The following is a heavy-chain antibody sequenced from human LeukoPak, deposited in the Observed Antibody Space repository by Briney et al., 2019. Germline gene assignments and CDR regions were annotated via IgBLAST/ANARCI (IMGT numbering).Heavy chain of an antibody. CDR1: GGSFSGYY. D-gene: IGHD1-26*01. CDR3: ASSGGSYSGLIDY. CDR2: INHSGST. J-gene: IGHJ4*02. V-gene: IGHV4-34*01. Sequence: SETLSLTCAVYGGSFSGYYWSWVRQPPGKGLEWIGEINHSGSTNYNPSLKSRVTISVDTSKNQFSLKLSSVTAADTAVYYCASSGGSYSGLIDYWGQGTLVTVSS.